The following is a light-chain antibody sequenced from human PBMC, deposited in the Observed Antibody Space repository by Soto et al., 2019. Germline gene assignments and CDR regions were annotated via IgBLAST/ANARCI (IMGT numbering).Light chain of an antibody. CDR1: QSVSSS. J-gene: IGKJ1*01. V-gene: IGKV3-15*01. Sequence: EIVMTQSPATLSVSPGERATLSCRASQSVSSSVAWYQQKPGQAPRLLIYDSSSRATGVPARFSGSGSGTEFSLAISSLQSEDFAVYYCQQFRNWPWTFGQGTKVDI. CDR2: DSS. CDR3: QQFRNWPWT.